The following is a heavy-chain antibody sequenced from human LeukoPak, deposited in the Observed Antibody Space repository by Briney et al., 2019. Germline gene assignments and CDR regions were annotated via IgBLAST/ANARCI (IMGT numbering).Heavy chain of an antibody. V-gene: IGHV3-30*18. CDR2: ISYDGGDE. CDR1: GFTFSSYG. CDR3: AKDDYYDSSGDPNWFDP. Sequence: GGSLRLSCAASGFTFSSYGMHWVRQAPGKGLEWVAVISYDGGDEYYADSVKGRFSISRDNSKNTLYLQMNSLRAEDTAVYFCAKDDYYDSSGDPNWFDPWGQGTLVTVSS. J-gene: IGHJ5*02. D-gene: IGHD3-22*01.